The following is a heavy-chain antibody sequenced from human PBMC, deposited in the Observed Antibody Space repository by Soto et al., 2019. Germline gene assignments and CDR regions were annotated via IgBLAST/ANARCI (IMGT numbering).Heavy chain of an antibody. J-gene: IGHJ4*01. CDR2: FYYTGIA. V-gene: IGHV4-59*08. CDR1: GGSISNYY. CDR3: ARHVVVLLSFGERVNYIDY. D-gene: IGHD3-10*01. Sequence: PSETLSVTCTVSGGSISNYYWSWIRQPPGKGLEWIGYFYYTGIANYNPSLKSRISMSVDTSKNQFSLKLSSVTAADTAVYYCARHVVVLLSFGERVNYIDYSGHAILVTVS.